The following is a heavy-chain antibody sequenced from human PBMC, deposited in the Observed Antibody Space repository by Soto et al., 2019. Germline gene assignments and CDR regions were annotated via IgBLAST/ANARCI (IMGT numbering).Heavy chain of an antibody. CDR2: INWNSGSI. D-gene: IGHD6-13*01. V-gene: IGHV3-9*01. CDR3: VKDESINWYSGHFRH. J-gene: IGHJ1*01. CDR1: GFTFDDYA. Sequence: GGSLRLSCAASGFTFDDYAMHWVRQVPGKGLEWVSGINWNSGSIGYGDSVKGRFAISRDNAKNSLHLQMSSLSAEDTAFYYCVKDESINWYSGHFRHWGQGTLVTV.